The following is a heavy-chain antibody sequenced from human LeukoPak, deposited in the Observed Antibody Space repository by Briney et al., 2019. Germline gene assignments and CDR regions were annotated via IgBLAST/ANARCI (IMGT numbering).Heavy chain of an antibody. Sequence: SETLSLTCTVSGGSISSSSYYWGWIRQPPGKGLEWIGGIYYSGITYYNPSLKSRVTISVDTSKNQFSLKLSSVTAADTAVYYCARDPDSSSADYYFDYWGQGTLVTVSS. J-gene: IGHJ4*02. CDR2: IYYSGIT. CDR1: GGSISSSSYY. D-gene: IGHD6-6*01. V-gene: IGHV4-39*07. CDR3: ARDPDSSSADYYFDY.